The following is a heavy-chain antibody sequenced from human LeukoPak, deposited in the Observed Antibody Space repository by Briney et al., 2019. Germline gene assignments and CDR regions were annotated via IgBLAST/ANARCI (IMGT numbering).Heavy chain of an antibody. J-gene: IGHJ4*02. Sequence: PGGSLRLSCAASGFAFSSYGMHWVRQAPGKGLEWVAFIRYDGSNKYYADSVKGRFTISRDNAKNSLYLQMNSLRAEDTAVYYCARTDYGGNSGTPWGQGTLVTVSS. V-gene: IGHV3-30*02. CDR3: ARTDYGGNSGTP. CDR1: GFAFSSYG. D-gene: IGHD4-23*01. CDR2: IRYDGSNK.